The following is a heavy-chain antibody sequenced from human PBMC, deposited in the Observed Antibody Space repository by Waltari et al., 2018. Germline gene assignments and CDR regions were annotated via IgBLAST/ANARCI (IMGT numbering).Heavy chain of an antibody. V-gene: IGHV4-38-2*02. J-gene: IGHJ4*02. CDR1: GYSISSGYY. CDR3: ARESRWLQRYFDY. D-gene: IGHD5-18*01. CDR2: IYHSGST. Sequence: QVQLQESGPGLVKPSETLSLTCAVSGYSISSGYYWGWIRQPPGKGLEWIGSIYHSGSTYYNPSLKSRVTISVDTSKNQFSLKLSSVTAADTAVYYCARESRWLQRYFDYWGQGTLVTVSS.